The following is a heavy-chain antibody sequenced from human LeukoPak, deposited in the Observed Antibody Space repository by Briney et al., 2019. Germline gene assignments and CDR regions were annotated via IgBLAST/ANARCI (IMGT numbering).Heavy chain of an antibody. J-gene: IGHJ5*02. CDR1: GFTFDDYA. V-gene: IGHV3-9*01. CDR3: AKDEGSGSYSDNWFDP. CDR2: ISWNSGSI. D-gene: IGHD3-10*01. Sequence: GGSLRLSCAASGFTFDDYAMHWVRQAPGKGLEWVSGISWNSGSIGYADSVKGRFTISRDNAKNSLYLQMNSLRAEDTALYYCAKDEGSGSYSDNWFDPWGQGTLVTVSS.